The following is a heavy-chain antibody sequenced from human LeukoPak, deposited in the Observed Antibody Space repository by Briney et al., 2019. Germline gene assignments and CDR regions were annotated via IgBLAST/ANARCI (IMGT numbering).Heavy chain of an antibody. D-gene: IGHD3-22*01. Sequence: PGGSLRLSCAASGFTFTTYAMTWVRQAPGKGLEWVSTVGGSGDTTYYTDSVKGRFTISRDNSKNTLFLHMNSLRAEDTAVYYCGKDRPYDYDDSTASFDYWGQGTLVTVSS. CDR3: GKDRPYDYDDSTASFDY. CDR2: VGGSGDTT. J-gene: IGHJ4*02. CDR1: GFTFTTYA. V-gene: IGHV3-23*01.